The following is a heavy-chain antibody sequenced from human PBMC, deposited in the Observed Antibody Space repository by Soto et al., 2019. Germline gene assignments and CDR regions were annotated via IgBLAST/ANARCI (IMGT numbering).Heavy chain of an antibody. J-gene: IGHJ6*02. CDR3: ARAPIDFWSGYERVQGLPEGYYYYYYGMDV. Sequence: GASVKVSCKASGYTFTSYYMHWVRQAPGQGLEWMGIINPSGGSTSYAQKFQGRVTMTRDTSTSTVYMELSSLRSEDTAVYYCARAPIDFWSGYERVQGLPEGYYYYYYGMDVWGQGTTVTVSS. CDR2: INPSGGST. V-gene: IGHV1-46*01. CDR1: GYTFTSYY. D-gene: IGHD3-3*01.